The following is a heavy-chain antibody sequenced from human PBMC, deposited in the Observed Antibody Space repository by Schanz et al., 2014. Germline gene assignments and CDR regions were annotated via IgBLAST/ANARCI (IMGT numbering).Heavy chain of an antibody. CDR3: VRDSFFAFDY. J-gene: IGHJ4*02. CDR2: LSEGGGGT. Sequence: EVQLLESGGGLVQPGGSLRLSCAASGFTFTNYAMSWVRQAPGKGLEWVSALSEGGGGTHYADSVRGRFTISRDNAKSSLYLQMNSLRAEDTAVYYCVRDSFFAFDYWGQGTLVTVSS. CDR1: GFTFTNYA. D-gene: IGHD3-3*01. V-gene: IGHV3-23*01.